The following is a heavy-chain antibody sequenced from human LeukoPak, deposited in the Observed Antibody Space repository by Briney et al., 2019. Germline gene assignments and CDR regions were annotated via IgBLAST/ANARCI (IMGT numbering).Heavy chain of an antibody. CDR3: AKVVVWFGELFRGYFQH. J-gene: IGHJ1*01. Sequence: GGSLRLSCAASGFTFNYYGMHWVRQAPGKGLEWVAFIRYDGNDKFYADSVKGRFTIPRDNSKNTLYLQMNSLRAEDTAVYYCAKVVVWFGELFRGYFQHWGQGTLVTVSS. CDR2: IRYDGNDK. D-gene: IGHD3-10*01. V-gene: IGHV3-30*02. CDR1: GFTFNYYG.